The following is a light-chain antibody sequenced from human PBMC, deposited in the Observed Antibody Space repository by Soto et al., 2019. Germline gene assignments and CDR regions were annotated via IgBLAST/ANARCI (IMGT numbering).Light chain of an antibody. CDR1: IRDIGGYNF. J-gene: IGLJ2*01. V-gene: IGLV2-11*01. CDR2: DVS. Sequence: QSALTQPRSVSGSPGQSITISCSGTIRDIGGYNFISWYQQHPVTAPKIIIYDVSKRPSGVPDRFSGSTSGNTASLTISGLQAEDDAFYYCCSYAGSNTLVFGGGTKVTVL. CDR3: CSYAGSNTLV.